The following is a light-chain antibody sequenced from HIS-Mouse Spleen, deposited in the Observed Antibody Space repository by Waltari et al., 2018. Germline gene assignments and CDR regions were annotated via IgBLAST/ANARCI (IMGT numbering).Light chain of an antibody. V-gene: IGLV2-23*01. CDR3: CSYAGSSTWV. CDR1: SSDVGSYNL. CDR2: GGS. J-gene: IGLJ3*02. Sequence: QSALTQPASVSGSPGQSITISCTATSSDVGSYNLVSWYQQHPGKAPKLMIYGGSKRPSGVSNRFSGSKSGNTASLTISGLQAEDEADYYCCSYAGSSTWVFGGGTKLTVL.